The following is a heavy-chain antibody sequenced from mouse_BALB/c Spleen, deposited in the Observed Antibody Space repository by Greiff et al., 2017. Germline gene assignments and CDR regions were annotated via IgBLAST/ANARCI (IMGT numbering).Heavy chain of an antibody. CDR2: IYPGDGDT. CDR3: ARRGYDYDRSMDY. V-gene: IGHV1-80*01. CDR1: GYAFSSYW. J-gene: IGHJ4*01. D-gene: IGHD2-4*01. Sequence: QVQLQQSGAELVRPGSSVKIPCKASGYAFSSYWMNWVKQRPGRGLEWIGKIYPGDGDTNYNGKFMGKATLTADENSSTAYMQLSSLTSEDSTVYFCARRGYDYDRSMDYWGQGTSVTVSS.